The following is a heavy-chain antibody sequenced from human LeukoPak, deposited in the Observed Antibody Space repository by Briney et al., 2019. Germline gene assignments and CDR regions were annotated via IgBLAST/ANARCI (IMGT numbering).Heavy chain of an antibody. Sequence: SGTLSLTCTVSGRSISRYYWSWIRQPPGKGLEWIGYIYYSGSTNYNPSLKSRVTISVDTSKNQFSLKLTSVTAADTAVYYCARARDWNYVPFDYWGQGTLVTVPS. CDR1: GRSISRYY. CDR2: IYYSGST. V-gene: IGHV4-59*01. CDR3: ARARDWNYVPFDY. D-gene: IGHD1-7*01. J-gene: IGHJ4*02.